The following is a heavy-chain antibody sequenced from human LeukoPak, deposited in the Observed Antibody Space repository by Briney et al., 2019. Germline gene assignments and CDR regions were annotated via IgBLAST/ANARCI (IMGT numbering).Heavy chain of an antibody. CDR3: ARGRGYDRTGYVYYFDF. D-gene: IGHD3-22*01. V-gene: IGHV1-2*02. CDR1: GYTFTGYY. J-gene: IGHJ4*02. Sequence: RGASVKVSCKASGYTFTGYYMHWVRQAPGQGLEWMGWINPNSGGTNYAQKFQGRVTMTRDTSISTAYMELSRLRSDDTAVYYCARGRGYDRTGYVYYFDFWGQGTLVTVSS. CDR2: INPNSGGT.